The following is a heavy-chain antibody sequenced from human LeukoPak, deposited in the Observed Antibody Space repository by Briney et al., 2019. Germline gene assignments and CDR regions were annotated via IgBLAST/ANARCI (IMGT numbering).Heavy chain of an antibody. J-gene: IGHJ4*02. Sequence: GGTLRLSCAASGFTFSSHGMNWVRQAPGKGLEWVSGSSSIGGRTYYADSVKGRFTISRDNAKNSLYLQMNSLRAEDTAVYYCARDKRRPGIAVASVDYWGQGTLVTVSS. CDR2: SSSIGGRT. CDR3: ARDKRRPGIAVASVDY. V-gene: IGHV3-21*01. D-gene: IGHD6-19*01. CDR1: GFTFSSHG.